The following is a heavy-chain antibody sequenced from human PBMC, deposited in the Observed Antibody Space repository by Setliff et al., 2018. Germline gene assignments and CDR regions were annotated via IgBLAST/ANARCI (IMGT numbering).Heavy chain of an antibody. V-gene: IGHV4-4*07. D-gene: IGHD3-3*01. CDR2: IFKSGT. Sequence: SETLSLTCPQESHYWSWMRQPPGKGLEWIGHIFKSGTNFHPSFRSRVSMSVDTSKSQFSLELTSVTAADTALYYCARDHFGVAGDSWGPGTLVTVSS. J-gene: IGHJ4*02. CDR3: ARDHFGVAGDS. CDR1: QESHY.